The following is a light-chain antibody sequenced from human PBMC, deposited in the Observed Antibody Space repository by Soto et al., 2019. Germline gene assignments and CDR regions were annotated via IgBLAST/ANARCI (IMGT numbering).Light chain of an antibody. CDR1: TGAVTSGHY. Sequence: QAVVTQEPSRTVSPGGTVTLTCGSSTGAVTSGHYPYWFQQKPGQAPRTLIYETSNKHSWTPARFSGSLLGGKAALTLSGAQPEDEAEYYCLLFHSGPWVFGGGTKLTVL. J-gene: IGLJ3*02. CDR2: ETS. V-gene: IGLV7-46*01. CDR3: LLFHSGPWV.